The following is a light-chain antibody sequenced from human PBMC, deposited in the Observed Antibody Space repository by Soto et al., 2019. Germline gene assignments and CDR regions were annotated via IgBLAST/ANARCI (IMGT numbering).Light chain of an antibody. V-gene: IGKV3-20*01. CDR1: QSVSSRY. CDR2: GAS. CDR3: QQYGNPPPNA. Sequence: EIVLTQSPGTLSLSPGERATLSCRASQSVSSRYLAWYQQKPGQAPRVLIHGASSRATGIPDRSSGSGAGTDFTLTISRLEPEDCAVYFCQQYGNPPPNAFGQGTKVEIK. J-gene: IGKJ2*01.